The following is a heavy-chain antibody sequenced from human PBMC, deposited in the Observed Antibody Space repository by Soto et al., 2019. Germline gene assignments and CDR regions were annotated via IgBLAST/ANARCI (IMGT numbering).Heavy chain of an antibody. V-gene: IGHV4-4*02. CDR2: IYHSGST. Sequence: PSETLSLTCAVSGGSISSINWWSWVRQPPGKGLEWIGEIYHSGSTNYNPSLKSRVTISVDKSKNQFSLKLSSVTAADTAVYYCARDRWFGELHWFDPWGQGTLVTVSS. CDR3: ARDRWFGELHWFDP. CDR1: GGSISSINW. J-gene: IGHJ5*02. D-gene: IGHD3-10*01.